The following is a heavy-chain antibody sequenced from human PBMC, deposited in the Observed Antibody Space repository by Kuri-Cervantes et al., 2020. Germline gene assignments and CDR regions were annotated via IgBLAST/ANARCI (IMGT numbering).Heavy chain of an antibody. J-gene: IGHJ3*01. Sequence: GESLKISCAASGFTFSSYSMNWVRQAPGKGLEWVSYISSSSSTIYYADSVKGRFTISRDNAKNTLYLQMDSLRAEDTAVYYCVNDGFDVWGQGTLVTVSS. CDR3: VNDGFDV. CDR2: ISSSSSTI. V-gene: IGHV3-48*01. CDR1: GFTFSSYS.